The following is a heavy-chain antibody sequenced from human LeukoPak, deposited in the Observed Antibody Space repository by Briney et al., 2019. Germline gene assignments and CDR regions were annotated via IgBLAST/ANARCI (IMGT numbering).Heavy chain of an antibody. D-gene: IGHD3-3*01. J-gene: IGHJ4*02. CDR2: IIPIFGTA. CDR1: GGTFSSYA. Sequence: SVKVSCKASGGTFSSYAISWVRQAPGQGLEWMGGIIPIFGTANYARKFQRRVTITTDESTSTAYMELSSLRSEDTAVYYCARHRSRMEWSLFDYWGQGTLVTVSS. CDR3: ARHRSRMEWSLFDY. V-gene: IGHV1-69*05.